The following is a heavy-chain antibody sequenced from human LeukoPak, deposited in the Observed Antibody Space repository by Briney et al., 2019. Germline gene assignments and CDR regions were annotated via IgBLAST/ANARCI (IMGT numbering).Heavy chain of an antibody. Sequence: ASVKVSCKASGYTFTSYYMHWVRQAPGQGLEWMGIINPSGGSTSYAQKFQGRVTMTRDTSTSTVYMGLSSLRSEDTAVYYCARDQVGGASGWFLLDYWGQGTLVTVSS. CDR1: GYTFTSYY. D-gene: IGHD6-19*01. CDR2: INPSGGST. J-gene: IGHJ4*02. CDR3: ARDQVGGASGWFLLDY. V-gene: IGHV1-46*01.